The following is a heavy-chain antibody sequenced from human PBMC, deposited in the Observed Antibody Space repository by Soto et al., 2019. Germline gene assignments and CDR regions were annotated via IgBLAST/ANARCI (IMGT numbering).Heavy chain of an antibody. J-gene: IGHJ3*02. V-gene: IGHV4-59*01. CDR1: GASISSSY. CDR3: ARGYYDSAGQSNTFDI. D-gene: IGHD3-22*01. CDR2: VYYTGNT. Sequence: SETLSLTCTVFGASISSSYWSWIRQSPGKGLEWIGYVYYTGNTNYNPSLKSRVTISVDTSKNHFSLKLSSVTAADTAVYYCARGYYDSAGQSNTFDIWGQGTLVT.